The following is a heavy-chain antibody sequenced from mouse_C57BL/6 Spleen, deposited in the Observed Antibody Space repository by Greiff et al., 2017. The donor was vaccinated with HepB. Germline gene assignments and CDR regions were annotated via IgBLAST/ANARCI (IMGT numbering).Heavy chain of an antibody. CDR1: GYTFTSYW. V-gene: IGHV1-61*01. Sequence: QSCKASGYTFTSYWMDWVKQRPGQSLEWIGNIYPSDSETHYNQKFKDKATLTVDKSSSTAYMQLSSLTSEDSAVYYCARSGTGDYAMDYWGQGTSVTVSS. CDR3: ARSGTGDYAMDY. J-gene: IGHJ4*01. CDR2: IYPSDSET. D-gene: IGHD2-14*01.